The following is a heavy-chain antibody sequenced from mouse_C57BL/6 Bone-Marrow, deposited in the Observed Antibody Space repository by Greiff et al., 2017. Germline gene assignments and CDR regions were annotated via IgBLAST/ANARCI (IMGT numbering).Heavy chain of an antibody. CDR2: IYPGDGDT. J-gene: IGHJ3*01. V-gene: IGHV1-80*01. Sequence: VQLQQSGAELVKPGASVKISCKASGYAFSSYWMNWVKQRPGKGLEWIGQIYPGDGDTNYNGKFKGKATLTADQSSSTAYMQLSSLTSEDSAVYFCARSRGLRAWFAYWGQGTLVTVSA. CDR3: ARSRGLRAWFAY. D-gene: IGHD2-4*01. CDR1: GYAFSSYW.